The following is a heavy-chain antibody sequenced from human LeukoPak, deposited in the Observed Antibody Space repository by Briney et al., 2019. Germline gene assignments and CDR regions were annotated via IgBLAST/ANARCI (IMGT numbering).Heavy chain of an antibody. D-gene: IGHD3-10*01. CDR1: GGSVSSTTYF. CDR3: ARYVVYGSGKYYFDY. Sequence: SESLSLTCTVSGGSVSSTTYFWSWMRPRPGKGLEWIASINYSGSTYYNPSLKSRVTISVDTSHNQFSLKLSSVTAADTAVYYCARYVVYGSGKYYFDYWGQGTLVTVSS. CDR2: INYSGST. J-gene: IGHJ4*02. V-gene: IGHV4-39*01.